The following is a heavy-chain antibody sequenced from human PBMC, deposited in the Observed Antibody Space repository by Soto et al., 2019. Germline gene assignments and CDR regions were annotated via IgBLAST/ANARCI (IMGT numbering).Heavy chain of an antibody. D-gene: IGHD2-15*01. V-gene: IGHV3-23*01. Sequence: VQLLESGGGLVQPGGSLRLSCAASGFTFSSYAMGWVRQAPGKGLEWVSGIDGSGGDKSFADPVKGRFTISRDNSKNMLYLHMYVLRDDDKARYYCAKEIVAAADAEISHFDFWCQGTLVTVCS. CDR1: GFTFSSYA. CDR3: AKEIVAAADAEISHFDF. J-gene: IGHJ4*02. CDR2: IDGSGGDK.